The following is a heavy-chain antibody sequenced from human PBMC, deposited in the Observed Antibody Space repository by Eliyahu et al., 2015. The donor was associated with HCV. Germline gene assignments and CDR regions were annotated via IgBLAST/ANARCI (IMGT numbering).Heavy chain of an antibody. CDR3: ARMQGFGSGPGYLDS. CDR1: GLTVRSNH. Sequence: EVQLVESGGDLVHPGGSLRXSCVVSGLTVRSNHMTWVRQAPGKGLERVSVIHNGGSIXYADSVRGRFTISRDNSENTLYLQMHSLRADDTAVYYCARMQGFGSGPGYLDSWGQGTLVSVSS. V-gene: IGHV3-66*01. CDR2: IHNGGSI. J-gene: IGHJ4*03. D-gene: IGHD3-10*01.